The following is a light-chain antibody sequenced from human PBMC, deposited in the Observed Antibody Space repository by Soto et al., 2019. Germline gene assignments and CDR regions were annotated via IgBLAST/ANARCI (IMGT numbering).Light chain of an antibody. J-gene: IGLJ3*02. CDR3: CSYAGSSTWV. Sequence: QSVLTQPASVSGSPGQSITISCTGTSSDVGSYNLVSWYQQHPGKAPKLMIYEVSKRPSGLSNRFSGSKSGNTASLTISGLQAEDEADYYCCSYAGSSTWVFGGGSQLTVL. V-gene: IGLV2-23*02. CDR2: EVS. CDR1: SSDVGSYNL.